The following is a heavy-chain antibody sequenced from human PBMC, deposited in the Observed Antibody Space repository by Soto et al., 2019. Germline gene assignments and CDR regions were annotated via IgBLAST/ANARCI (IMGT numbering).Heavy chain of an antibody. J-gene: IGHJ4*02. CDR3: ARDQVKGTVSVI. V-gene: IGHV3-30-3*01. CDR1: GFTFSNYP. D-gene: IGHD1-1*01. Sequence: GSLRLSCAASGFTFSNYPIHWVRQAPGKGLEWVSVISYDGTSKYYAESVKGRFTISRDNSRNTMSLQMNSLKTEDTAVYYCARDQVKGTVSVIWGQGTLVTVS. CDR2: ISYDGTSK.